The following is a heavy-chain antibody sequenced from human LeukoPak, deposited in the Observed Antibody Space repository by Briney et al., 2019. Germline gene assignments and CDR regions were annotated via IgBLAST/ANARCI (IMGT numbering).Heavy chain of an antibody. D-gene: IGHD1-26*01. CDR1: GFTFSNAW. CDR3: TTGLVGATTFDY. J-gene: IGHJ4*02. V-gene: IGHV3-15*01. Sequence: GGSLRLSCAASGFTFSNAWMSWVRQAPGKGLEWVGRIKSKTDGGTTDYAAPVKGRFTISRDDSKNTLYLQMNSLKTEDTAVYYCTTGLVGATTFDYWGQGTLVTVSS. CDR2: IKSKTDGGTT.